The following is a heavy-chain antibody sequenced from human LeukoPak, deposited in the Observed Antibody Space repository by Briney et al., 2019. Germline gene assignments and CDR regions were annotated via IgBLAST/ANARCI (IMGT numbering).Heavy chain of an antibody. V-gene: IGHV1-18*01. J-gene: IGHJ6*04. CDR3: ARGGYYDILTALDV. CDR1: RGTFSSYG. Sequence: ASVKVSCKASRGTFSSYGISWVRQAPGQGLEWMGWISAYNGNTNYAQKLQGRVTMTTDTSTSTAYMELRSLRSDDTAVYYCARGGYYDILTALDVWGKGTTVTVSS. CDR2: ISAYNGNT. D-gene: IGHD3-9*01.